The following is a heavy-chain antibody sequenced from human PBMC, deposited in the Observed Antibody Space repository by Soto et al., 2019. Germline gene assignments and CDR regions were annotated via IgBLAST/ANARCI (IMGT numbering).Heavy chain of an antibody. CDR3: ARSAVSPFGGLIGPFDY. Sequence: GASVKVSCKASGYTFTGYAMHWVRQAPGQRLEWMGWINAGNGNTKYSQKFQGRVTITRDTSASTAYMELSSLRSEDTAVYYCARSAVSPFGGLIGPFDYWGQGNLVTV. D-gene: IGHD3-16*02. CDR1: GYTFTGYA. CDR2: INAGNGNT. J-gene: IGHJ4*02. V-gene: IGHV1-3*01.